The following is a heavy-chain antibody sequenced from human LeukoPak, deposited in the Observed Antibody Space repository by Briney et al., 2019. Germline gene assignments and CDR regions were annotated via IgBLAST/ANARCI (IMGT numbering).Heavy chain of an antibody. CDR2: IYYSGST. CDR1: GGSISSSSYY. Sequence: SETLSLTCTVSGGSISSSSYYWGWIRQPPGKGLEWIGSIYYSGSTYYNPSLKSRVTISVDTSKNQFSLKLSSVTAADTAVYYCARHLNYDILTVPHWGQGTLVTVSS. CDR3: ARHLNYDILTVPH. J-gene: IGHJ4*02. D-gene: IGHD3-9*01. V-gene: IGHV4-39*01.